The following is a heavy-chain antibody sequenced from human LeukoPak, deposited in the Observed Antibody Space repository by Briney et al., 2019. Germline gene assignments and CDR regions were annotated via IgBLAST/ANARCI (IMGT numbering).Heavy chain of an antibody. J-gene: IGHJ3*02. CDR2: IFYSGST. D-gene: IGHD3-10*01. CDR3: AKSNGYGLVDI. V-gene: IGHV4-38-2*01. CDR1: GFTLSSYA. Sequence: LRLSCAASGFTLSSYAMSWIRQPPGKGLEWIGNIFYSGSTYYSPSLRSRVTISLDTSRNQFSLKLNSVTAADTAVYYCAKSNGYGLVDIWGQGTMVTVSS.